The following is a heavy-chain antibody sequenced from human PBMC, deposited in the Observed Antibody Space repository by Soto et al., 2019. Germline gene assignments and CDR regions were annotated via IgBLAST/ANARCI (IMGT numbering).Heavy chain of an antibody. J-gene: IGHJ6*02. D-gene: IGHD1-1*01. CDR2: IIPLMRTV. CDR1: EGTFASYS. V-gene: IGHV1-69*01. Sequence: QEELVHSGAEVKKPGSSVNVSCRTSEGTFASYSITWLRQARGQRLEWMGEIIPLMRTVNYAQKFQDRVTITGDRSTDTLDMSLSILRSDYTAVYYCALDPVYNFGYLDLWGQGTPITVSS. CDR3: ALDPVYNFGYLDL.